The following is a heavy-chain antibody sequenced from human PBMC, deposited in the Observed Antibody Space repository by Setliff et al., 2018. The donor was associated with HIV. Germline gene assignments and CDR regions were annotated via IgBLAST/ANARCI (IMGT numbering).Heavy chain of an antibody. Sequence: SGPTLVNPTQTLTLTCTFSGFSLSTSKMGVGWIRQPPGKALEWLAVIYWNDDSRYNPSLKSRLTITKDTSKNQVVLTMTNMDPVDTATYYCAHTNPYYARLTNGFDYWCQGTPFTVSS. V-gene: IGHV2-5*01. CDR1: GFSLSTSKMG. J-gene: IGHJ4*02. D-gene: IGHD3-9*01. CDR2: IYWNDDS. CDR3: AHTNPYYARLTNGFDY.